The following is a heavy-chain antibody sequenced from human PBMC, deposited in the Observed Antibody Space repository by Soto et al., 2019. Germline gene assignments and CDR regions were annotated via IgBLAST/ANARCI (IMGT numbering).Heavy chain of an antibody. CDR1: GFTFSSYG. V-gene: IGHV3-30*18. CDR2: ISYDGSNK. CDR3: AKVQTVLRYLEGGYFDL. J-gene: IGHJ2*01. D-gene: IGHD3-3*01. Sequence: QVQLVESGGGVVQPGRSLRLSCAASGFTFSSYGMHWVRQAPGKGLEWVAVISYDGSNKYYADSVKGRFTISRDNSKNTLYLQMNSLRTEDTAVYYCAKVQTVLRYLEGGYFDLWGRGTLVTVSS.